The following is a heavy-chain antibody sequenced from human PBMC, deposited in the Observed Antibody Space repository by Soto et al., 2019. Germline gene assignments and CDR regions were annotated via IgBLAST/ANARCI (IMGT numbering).Heavy chain of an antibody. Sequence: SVKVSCKASGGTFSSYAISWVRQAPGQGLEWMGGIIPIFGTANYAQKFQGRVTITADESTSTVYMELSSLRSEDTAVYYCARDGHEVGVEDATQDFYYYYGMDVWGQGTTVTVSS. V-gene: IGHV1-69*13. J-gene: IGHJ6*02. CDR2: IIPIFGTA. CDR3: ARDGHEVGVEDATQDFYYYYGMDV. D-gene: IGHD2-15*01. CDR1: GGTFSSYA.